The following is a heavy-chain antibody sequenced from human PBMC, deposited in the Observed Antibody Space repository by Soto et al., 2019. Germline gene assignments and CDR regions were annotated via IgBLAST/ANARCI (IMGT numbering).Heavy chain of an antibody. Sequence: GGSLRLSCAASGLTFRSYSMNWVRQAPGKGLEWVSYISSSSSTIYYADSVKGRVTISSDNAKNSPSLQPNSLRDEDTAVYYCARDLDRMASEIYPLWGHGTLVTVSS. CDR2: ISSSSSTI. D-gene: IGHD2-2*03. V-gene: IGHV3-48*02. CDR1: GLTFRSYS. J-gene: IGHJ1*01. CDR3: ARDLDRMASEIYPL.